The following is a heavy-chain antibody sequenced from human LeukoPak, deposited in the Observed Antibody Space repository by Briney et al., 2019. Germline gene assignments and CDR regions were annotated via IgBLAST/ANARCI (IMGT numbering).Heavy chain of an antibody. D-gene: IGHD6-6*01. V-gene: IGHV3-7*01. CDR2: IKQDGSEK. CDR1: GFTFSSYW. CDR3: ARDSYSSFPEWFDP. Sequence: GGSLRLSCAASGFTFSSYWMSWVRQAPGKGLEWVANIKQDGSEKDYVDSVKGRFTISRDNAKNSLSLQMNSPRVEDTAVYYCARDSYSSFPEWFDPWGQGTLVTVSS. J-gene: IGHJ5*02.